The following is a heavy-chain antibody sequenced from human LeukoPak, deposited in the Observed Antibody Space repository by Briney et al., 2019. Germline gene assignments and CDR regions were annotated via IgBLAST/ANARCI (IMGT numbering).Heavy chain of an antibody. J-gene: IGHJ5*02. Sequence: GGSLRLSCAASGFIFSRYWMHWVRQAPGKELVWVSRINNDGSITNSADSVKGRFTISRDNVKSSLYLQMNSLRAEDTAIYYSAKFYAGTWYDKWGQGTLVTVSS. CDR1: GFIFSRYW. V-gene: IGHV3-74*01. CDR2: INNDGSIT. CDR3: AKFYAGTWYDK. D-gene: IGHD3-9*01.